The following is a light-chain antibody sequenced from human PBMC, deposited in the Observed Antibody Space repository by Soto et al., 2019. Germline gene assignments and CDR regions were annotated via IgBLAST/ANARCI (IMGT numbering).Light chain of an antibody. Sequence: QSALTQPASVSGSPGQSITISCTGTSSDVGGYDYVSWYQQHPGKAPKLMIYEVSNRPSRVSNRFSGSKSGNTASLTISGLQAEDEADYYCSSYTSSSNYVFGTGTKVTVL. J-gene: IGLJ1*01. CDR3: SSYTSSSNYV. CDR2: EVS. CDR1: SSDVGGYDY. V-gene: IGLV2-14*01.